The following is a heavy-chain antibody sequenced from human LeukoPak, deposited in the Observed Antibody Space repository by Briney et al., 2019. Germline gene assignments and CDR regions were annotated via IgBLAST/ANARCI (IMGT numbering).Heavy chain of an antibody. D-gene: IGHD3-22*01. CDR2: ISPYTGDP. CDR1: GYTFSNYG. J-gene: IGHJ5*02. CDR3: ARGRTMIVALSWFDP. V-gene: IGHV1-18*01. Sequence: ASVKVSCKASGYTFSNYGIHWLRQAPGQGLEWMGWISPYTGDPNYPQNLQGRVIMTTDTSTSTAYMELRSLRSDDTAVYYCARGRTMIVALSWFDPWGQGTLVTVSS.